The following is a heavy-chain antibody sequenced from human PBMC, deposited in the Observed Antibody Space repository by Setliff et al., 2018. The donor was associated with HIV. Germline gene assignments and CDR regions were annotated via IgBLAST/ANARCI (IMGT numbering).Heavy chain of an antibody. J-gene: IGHJ3*02. Sequence: PSETLSLTCTVSGVSISNYYWSWIRQPPGKGLEWIGYMYYSGNTNYNPSLKSRVTLSVDTSKNQFSLSLTSVTGADTAVYYCARGYYNFWSGYYDSRFPNPIDAFDIWGQGTKVTVSS. CDR3: ARGYYNFWSGYYDSRFPNPIDAFDI. D-gene: IGHD3-3*01. CDR1: GVSISNYY. V-gene: IGHV4-59*01. CDR2: MYYSGNT.